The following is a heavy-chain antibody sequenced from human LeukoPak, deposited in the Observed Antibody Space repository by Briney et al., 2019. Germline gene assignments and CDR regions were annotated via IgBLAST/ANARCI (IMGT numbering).Heavy chain of an antibody. V-gene: IGHV3-23*01. J-gene: IGHJ3*02. D-gene: IGHD5-24*01. CDR3: AKKRDAFDI. CDR1: GFTFSSYA. CDR2: LTDSGGTT. Sequence: PGGSLRLSCVASGFTFSSYAMGWVRQAPGKRPEWVSSLTDSGGTTYYVDSVKGRFTISRDNSNNTLYLHMNSLRAEDTAMYYCAKKRDAFDIWGQGTVVAVSS.